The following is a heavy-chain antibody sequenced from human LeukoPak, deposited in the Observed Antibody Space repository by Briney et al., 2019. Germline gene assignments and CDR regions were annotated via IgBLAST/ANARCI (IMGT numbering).Heavy chain of an antibody. D-gene: IGHD4-17*01. J-gene: IGHJ4*02. V-gene: IGHV3-21*01. CDR1: GFTFSSYS. CDR3: AREAGDYVIDY. Sequence: GGSLRLSCAASGFTFSSYSMNWVRQAPGKGLEWVSSISSSSSYIYYADSVKGRFTISRDNAKNSLYLRMNSLRAEDTAVYYCAREAGDYVIDYWGQGTLVTVSS. CDR2: ISSSSSYI.